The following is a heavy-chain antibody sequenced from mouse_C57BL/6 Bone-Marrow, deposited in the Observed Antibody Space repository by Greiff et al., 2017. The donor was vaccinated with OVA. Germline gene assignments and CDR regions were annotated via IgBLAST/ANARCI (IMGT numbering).Heavy chain of an antibody. CDR3: TCPGEPLAMDD. V-gene: IGHV14-4*01. J-gene: IGHJ4*01. CDR1: GFNIKDDY. D-gene: IGHD4-1*01. Sequence: VQLQQSGAELVRPGASVKLSCTASGFNIKDDYMHWVKQRPEQGLEWIGWIDPENGDTEYASKFQGKATITADTSSNTAYLQLSSLTSEDTAVYDCTCPGEPLAMDDWGQGTSVTVSS. CDR2: IDPENGDT.